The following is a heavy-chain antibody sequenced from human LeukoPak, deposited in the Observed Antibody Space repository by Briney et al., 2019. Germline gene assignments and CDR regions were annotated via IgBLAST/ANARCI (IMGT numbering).Heavy chain of an antibody. V-gene: IGHV4-59*01. CDR3: ARGTYGGNPHDAFDI. CDR2: IYYSGST. J-gene: IGHJ3*02. CDR1: GGSISSYY. Sequence: PSETLSLTCTVSGGSISSYYWSWIRQPPGKGLERIGYIYYSGSTNYNPSLKSRVTISVDTSKNQFSLKLSSVTAADTAVYYCARGTYGGNPHDAFDIWGQGTMVTVSS. D-gene: IGHD4-23*01.